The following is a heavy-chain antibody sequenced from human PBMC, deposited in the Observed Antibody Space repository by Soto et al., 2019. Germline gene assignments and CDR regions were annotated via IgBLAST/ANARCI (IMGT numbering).Heavy chain of an antibody. D-gene: IGHD5-12*01. CDR3: ARAYGGYADY. V-gene: IGHV1-24*01. Sequence: ASVKVSCKVSGYTLTELAVHWVRQAPGKGLEWMGGFDPEDGETIYAQKFQGRVTMTEDTSTDTAYMELSSLRSDDTAVYYCARAYGGYADYWGQGALVTVSS. CDR2: FDPEDGET. CDR1: GYTLTELA. J-gene: IGHJ4*02.